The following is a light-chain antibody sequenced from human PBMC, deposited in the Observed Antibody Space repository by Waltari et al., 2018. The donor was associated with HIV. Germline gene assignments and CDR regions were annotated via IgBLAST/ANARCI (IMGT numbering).Light chain of an antibody. J-gene: IGLJ2*01. Sequence: QSVLTQPPSVSAAPGQKITISSPGSSSNIGNNYVSWYQQLPGPAPKLLIYDNHKRPSGIPDRFSGSKSGTSATLGITGLQTGDEADYYCGTWDSSLSAGVFGGGTKVTVL. V-gene: IGLV1-51*01. CDR2: DNH. CDR1: SSNIGNNY. CDR3: GTWDSSLSAGV.